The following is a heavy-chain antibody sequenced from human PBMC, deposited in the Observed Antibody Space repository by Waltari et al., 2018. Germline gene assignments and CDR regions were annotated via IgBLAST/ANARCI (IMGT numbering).Heavy chain of an antibody. CDR2: IKGDGGET. J-gene: IGHJ4*02. Sequence: EVQLVESGGGLVQPGGSLRLSCAASGFPFSTHWMGWVRQAPGKGLVWVANIKGDGGETYYVDSVKGRLTVSRDNAKNSLYLQMDSLRAEDTAVYYCARHGYYTFDFWGQGTLVTVSS. CDR1: GFPFSTHW. CDR3: ARHGYYTFDF. V-gene: IGHV3-7*01. D-gene: IGHD4-17*01.